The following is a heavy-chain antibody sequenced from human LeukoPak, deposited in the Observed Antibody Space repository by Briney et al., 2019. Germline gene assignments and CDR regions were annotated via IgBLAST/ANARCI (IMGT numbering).Heavy chain of an antibody. CDR2: IDWDDDK. Sequence: VSGPALVNPTQTLTLTCTFSGFSLSTSGMCVSWIRQPPGKALEWLARIDWDDDKYYSTSLKTRLTISKDTSKNQVVLTMTNMDPVDTATYYCARITTGYKNGYYFDYWGQGTLVTVSS. CDR3: ARITTGYKNGYYFDY. CDR1: GFSLSTSGMC. D-gene: IGHD5-24*01. J-gene: IGHJ4*02. V-gene: IGHV2-70*11.